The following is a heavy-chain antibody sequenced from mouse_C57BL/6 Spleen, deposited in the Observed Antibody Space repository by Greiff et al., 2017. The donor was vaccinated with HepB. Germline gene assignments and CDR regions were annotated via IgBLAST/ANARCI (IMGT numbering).Heavy chain of an antibody. D-gene: IGHD3-2*02. CDR3: ARGAQANYYAMDY. CDR2: IDPSDSYT. J-gene: IGHJ4*01. V-gene: IGHV1-59*01. Sequence: QVQLQQPGAELVRPGTSVKLSCKASGYTFTSYWMHWVKQRPGQGLEWIGVIDPSDSYTNYNQKFKGKATLTVDTSSSTAYMQLSSLTSEDSAVYYCARGAQANYYAMDYWGQGTSVTVSS. CDR1: GYTFTSYW.